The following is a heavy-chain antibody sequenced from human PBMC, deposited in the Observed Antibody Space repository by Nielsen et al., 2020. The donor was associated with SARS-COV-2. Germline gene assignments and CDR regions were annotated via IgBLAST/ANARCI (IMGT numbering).Heavy chain of an antibody. Sequence: GESLKISCAASGFTFSSYAMSWVRQAPGKGLEWVSAISGSGGSTYYADSVTGRFTVSRDNSKNTLYLQMNSLRAEDTAVYYCACIVSSNYGMDVWGQGTTVTVSS. J-gene: IGHJ6*02. CDR2: ISGSGGST. V-gene: IGHV3-23*01. CDR3: ACIVSSNYGMDV. CDR1: GFTFSSYA. D-gene: IGHD3-16*02.